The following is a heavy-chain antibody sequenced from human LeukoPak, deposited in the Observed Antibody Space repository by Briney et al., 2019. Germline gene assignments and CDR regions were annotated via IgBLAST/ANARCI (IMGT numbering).Heavy chain of an antibody. V-gene: IGHV3-33*06. CDR1: GFTFSAYG. CDR2: IWYDGGNK. CDR3: AKVRVTYCVTTTCYGDFDF. Sequence: PGGSLRLSCAASGFTFSAYGMHWVRQAPGEGLEWVAIIWYDGGNKYYADSVKGRFTISRDDSKTTLHLQMNNLRAKDAAVYYCAKVRVTYCVTTTCYGDFDFWGQGTLVTVAS. J-gene: IGHJ4*02. D-gene: IGHD2-2*01.